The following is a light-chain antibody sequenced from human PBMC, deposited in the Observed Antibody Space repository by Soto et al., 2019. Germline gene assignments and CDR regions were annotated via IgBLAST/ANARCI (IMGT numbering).Light chain of an antibody. J-gene: IGKJ5*01. CDR2: DVS. Sequence: EFVLTQSPGTLSLSPGERATLSCRASQSIVGTNLAWYQQKPGQAPRLLIYDVSSRPTGIPDRFSGSGSGTDFTLTISRLEPEDFAVYYCHKYGNLVITFGQGTRLEI. CDR1: QSIVGTN. CDR3: HKYGNLVIT. V-gene: IGKV3-20*01.